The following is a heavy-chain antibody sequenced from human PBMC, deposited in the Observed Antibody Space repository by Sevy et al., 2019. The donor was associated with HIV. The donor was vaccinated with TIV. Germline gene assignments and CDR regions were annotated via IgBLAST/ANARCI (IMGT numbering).Heavy chain of an antibody. CDR3: ARGGGSGPVYYYYGMDV. CDR2: IWYDGSNK. V-gene: IGHV3-33*01. D-gene: IGHD6-19*01. CDR1: GFTFSSYG. Sequence: GGSLRLSCAASGFTFSSYGMHWVRQAPGKGLEWVAVIWYDGSNKYYADSLKGRFTISRDNSKNTLYLQMNSLRAEDTAVYYCARGGGSGPVYYYYGMDVWGQGTTVTVSS. J-gene: IGHJ6*02.